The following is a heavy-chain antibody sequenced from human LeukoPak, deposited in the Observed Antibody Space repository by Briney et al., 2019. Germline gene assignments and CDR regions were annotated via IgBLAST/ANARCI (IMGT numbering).Heavy chain of an antibody. V-gene: IGHV1-46*01. D-gene: IGHD4-11*01. Sequence: ASVKVSCKASGYTFTSYYMHWVRQAPGQGLEWMGIINPSGGSTSYAQKFQGRVTMTRDTSTSTVYMELSSLRSEDTAVYYCASLPTTVTSYYYMDVWGKGTTVTVSS. CDR1: GYTFTSYY. J-gene: IGHJ6*03. CDR2: INPSGGST. CDR3: ASLPTTVTSYYYMDV.